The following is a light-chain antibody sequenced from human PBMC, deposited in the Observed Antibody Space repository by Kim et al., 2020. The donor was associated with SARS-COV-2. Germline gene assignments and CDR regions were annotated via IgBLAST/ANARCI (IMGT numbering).Light chain of an antibody. CDR2: GKN. J-gene: IGLJ3*02. V-gene: IGLV3-19*01. Sequence: GQTVRTTCQGDSLRSYYASWYQQKPGQAPVLVIYGKNNRPSGIPDRFSGSSSGNTASLTITGAQAEDEADYYCNSRDSSGNHPPWVFGGGTKLTVL. CDR1: SLRSYY. CDR3: NSRDSSGNHPPWV.